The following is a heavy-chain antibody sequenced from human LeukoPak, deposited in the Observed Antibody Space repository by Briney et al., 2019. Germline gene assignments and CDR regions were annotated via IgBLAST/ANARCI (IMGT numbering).Heavy chain of an antibody. CDR2: FDPEDGET. D-gene: IGHD2-2*01. CDR1: GYTLTELS. CDR3: ARVQLVPAANNWFDP. V-gene: IGHV1-24*01. Sequence: ASVKVSCKVSGYTLTELSMHWVRQAPGKGLEWMGGFDPEDGETIYAQKFQGRVTITTDESSSTAYMELSSLRSEDTAVYYCARVQLVPAANNWFDPWGQGTLVTVSS. J-gene: IGHJ5*02.